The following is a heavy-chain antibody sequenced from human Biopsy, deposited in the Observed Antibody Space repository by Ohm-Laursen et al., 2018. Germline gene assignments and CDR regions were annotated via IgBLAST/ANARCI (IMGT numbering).Heavy chain of an antibody. D-gene: IGHD1-26*01. CDR2: IYHSGTT. Sequence: TLSLTCAVYVGSFSGYYWAWIRQLPGKGLDWIGYIYHSGTTYYNPSLKSRLTMSVDTSKNEFSLRLRSVTAADTAVYFCATFRASWDTTQGGDYWGQGTLVTVSS. J-gene: IGHJ4*02. V-gene: IGHV4-34*09. CDR1: VGSFSGYY. CDR3: ATFRASWDTTQGGDY.